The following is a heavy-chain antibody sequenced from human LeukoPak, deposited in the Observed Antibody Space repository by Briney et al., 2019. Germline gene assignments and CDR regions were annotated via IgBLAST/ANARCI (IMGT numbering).Heavy chain of an antibody. D-gene: IGHD4-23*01. Sequence: PGGSLRLSCAASGFTFSSYGMSWVRQAPGKGLEWVSVIGVGDDTSYADSVKGRFTISRDNSKNTLYLQVNSLRVEDTAVYYCTKDYGGDPFDYWGQGTLVTVSS. V-gene: IGHV3-23*01. CDR2: IGVGDDT. CDR3: TKDYGGDPFDY. CDR1: GFTFSSYG. J-gene: IGHJ4*02.